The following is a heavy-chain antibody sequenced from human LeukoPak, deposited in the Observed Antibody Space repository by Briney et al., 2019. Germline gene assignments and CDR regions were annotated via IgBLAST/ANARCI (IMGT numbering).Heavy chain of an antibody. V-gene: IGHV7-4-1*02. Sequence: GASVKVSCKASGYTFTSYAMNWVRQAPGQGLEWMGWINTNTGNPTYAQGFTGRFVFSLDISVSTAYLQISSLKAEDTAVYYCARAYSEYSSSWSPFDYWGQGTLVTVSS. CDR2: INTNTGNP. CDR3: ARAYSEYSSSWSPFDY. CDR1: GYTFTSYA. D-gene: IGHD6-13*01. J-gene: IGHJ4*02.